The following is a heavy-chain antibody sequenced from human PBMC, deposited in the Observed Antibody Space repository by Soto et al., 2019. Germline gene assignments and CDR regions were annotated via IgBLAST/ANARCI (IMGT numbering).Heavy chain of an antibody. CDR1: GGSFSGYY. CDR3: ASYIAARRYYFDY. Sequence: QVQLQQWGAGLLKPSETLSLTCAVYGGSFSGYYWSWIRQPPGKGLEWIGEINHSGSTNYNPSLKSRVTISVDTSKNQFSLKLSSVTAADTAVYYCASYIAARRYYFDYWGQGTLVTVSS. CDR2: INHSGST. V-gene: IGHV4-34*01. J-gene: IGHJ4*02. D-gene: IGHD6-13*01.